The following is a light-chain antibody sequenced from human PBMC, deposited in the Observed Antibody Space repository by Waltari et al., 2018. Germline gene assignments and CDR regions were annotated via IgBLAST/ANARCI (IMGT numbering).Light chain of an antibody. CDR3: HVRSNWPPVT. J-gene: IGKJ4*01. CDR1: QSVNEY. CDR2: DAS. Sequence: EIVLTQSPATLSLSPGERATLSCRASQSVNEYLAWYQQIPGQAPRLLIYDASNRATGIPARFSGSGSGTDFTLTISSLEPEDFAIYCCHVRSNWPPVTFGGGTKVEIK. V-gene: IGKV3-11*01.